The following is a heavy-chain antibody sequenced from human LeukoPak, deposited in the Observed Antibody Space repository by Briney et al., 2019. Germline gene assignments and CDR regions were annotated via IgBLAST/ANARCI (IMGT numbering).Heavy chain of an antibody. CDR2: IYPGDSDT. CDR1: GSRFTSYW. D-gene: IGHD1-26*01. J-gene: IGHJ3*02. CDR3: ARPMRGATTSDAFDI. Sequence: GGSLQISCKASGSRFTSYWIGWVRQLPGKGLEWMGIIYPGDSDTRYSPSFQGQVTISADKSTSTAYLQWSSLKASDTAMYYCARPMRGATTSDAFDIWGQGAMVTVSS. V-gene: IGHV5-51*01.